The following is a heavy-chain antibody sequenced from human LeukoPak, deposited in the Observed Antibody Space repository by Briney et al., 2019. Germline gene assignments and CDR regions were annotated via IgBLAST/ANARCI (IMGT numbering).Heavy chain of an antibody. V-gene: IGHV4-39*01. CDR3: ARPRRPGGIYSDFDF. CDR1: GVSISSSTFY. Sequence: SETLSLTFTVSGVSISSSTFYWGWNCQPPGKGLEWIGNIYYSGSTNYNPSLKSQITISVDTSKNQFSLKLSSVTAADTAVYYCARPRRPGGIYSDFDFWGQGTQVTVSS. J-gene: IGHJ4*02. D-gene: IGHD1-26*01. CDR2: IYYSGST.